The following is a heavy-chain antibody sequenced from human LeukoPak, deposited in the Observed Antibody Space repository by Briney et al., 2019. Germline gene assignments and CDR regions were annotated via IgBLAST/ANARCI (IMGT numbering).Heavy chain of an antibody. CDR3: ASLVTYYDYVWGSQHAFDI. J-gene: IGHJ3*02. Sequence: GESLKISCKGSGCSFTSYWIGWVRQMPGKGLEWMGIIYPGDSDTRYSPSFRGQVAISADKSISTAYLQWSSLKASDTAMYYCASLVTYYDYVWGSQHAFDIWGQGTMVTVSS. CDR2: IYPGDSDT. D-gene: IGHD3-16*01. V-gene: IGHV5-51*01. CDR1: GCSFTSYW.